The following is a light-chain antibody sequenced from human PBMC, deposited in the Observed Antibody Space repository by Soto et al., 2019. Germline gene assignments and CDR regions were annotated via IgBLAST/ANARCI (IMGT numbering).Light chain of an antibody. CDR1: SNDVGAYDY. CDR2: EVS. CDR3: SSYTSSTTLE. V-gene: IGLV2-14*01. Sequence: QSALTQPASVSGSLGRSITISCTGTSNDVGAYDYVSWYQQHPGKAPKLMIYEVSNRPSGVPNRFSGSKSGNTASLTISGLRSDDEADYYCSSYTSSTTLEFGGGTKLTVL. J-gene: IGLJ2*01.